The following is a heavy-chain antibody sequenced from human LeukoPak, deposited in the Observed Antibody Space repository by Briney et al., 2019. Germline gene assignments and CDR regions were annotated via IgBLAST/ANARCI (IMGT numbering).Heavy chain of an antibody. CDR1: GGTFSSYA. D-gene: IGHD5-12*01. CDR3: ARAVATTTDYYGMDV. CDR2: IIPILGIT. Sequence: SVKVSCKASGGTFSSYAISWVRQPPGQGLEWMGRIIPILGITNYAQKFQGRVTITADKSTSTAYMELSSLRSEDTAVYYCARAVATTTDYYGMDVWGQGTTVTASS. V-gene: IGHV1-69*04. J-gene: IGHJ6*02.